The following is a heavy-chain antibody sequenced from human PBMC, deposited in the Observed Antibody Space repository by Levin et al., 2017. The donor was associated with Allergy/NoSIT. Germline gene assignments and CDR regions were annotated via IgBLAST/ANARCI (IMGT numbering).Heavy chain of an antibody. Sequence: RPSETLSLTCTVSGGSISSGDYYWSWIRQPPGKGLEWIGYTYYNGNTYYNPSLKSRLTISVDTSKNQFSLKLSSVTAADTAMYYCARDFPDMPRFDPWGQGTRVTVSS. CDR3: ARDFPDMPRFDP. J-gene: IGHJ5*02. CDR2: TYYNGNT. CDR1: GGSISSGDYY. D-gene: IGHD2-2*01. V-gene: IGHV4-30-4*01.